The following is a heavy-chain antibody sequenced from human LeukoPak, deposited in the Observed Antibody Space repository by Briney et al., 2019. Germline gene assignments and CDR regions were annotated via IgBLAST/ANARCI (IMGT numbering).Heavy chain of an antibody. J-gene: IGHJ3*02. CDR1: GFTFSSYA. CDR3: AREPRITMIVVVTKRDAFDI. V-gene: IGHV3-30-3*01. D-gene: IGHD3-22*01. Sequence: PGGSLRLSCAASGFTFSSYAMHWVRQAPGKGLEWVAVISYDGSNKYYADSVKGRFTISRDNSKNTLYLQMNSLRAEDTAVYYCAREPRITMIVVVTKRDAFDIWGQGTMVTVSS. CDR2: ISYDGSNK.